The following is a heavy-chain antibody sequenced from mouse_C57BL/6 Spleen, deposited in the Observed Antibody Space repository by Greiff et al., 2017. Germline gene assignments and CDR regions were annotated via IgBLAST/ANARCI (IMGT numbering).Heavy chain of an antibody. Sequence: QVQLQQPGAELVKPGASVTLSCKASGYTFTSYWMQLVKQRPGQGLELIGTIDPSDIYTNYNQQFKGKATLTVDTSSSTADMQLSSLTSEDAAVYYCAISYSKGTYGRDYWGQGTSGTVSS. CDR2: IDPSDIYT. D-gene: IGHD2-5*01. J-gene: IGHJ4*01. V-gene: IGHV1-50*01. CDR3: AISYSKGTYGRDY. CDR1: GYTFTSYW.